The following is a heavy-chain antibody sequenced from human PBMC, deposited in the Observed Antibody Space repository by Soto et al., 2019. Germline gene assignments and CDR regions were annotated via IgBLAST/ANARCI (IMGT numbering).Heavy chain of an antibody. Sequence: QVRLVQSGAEVKKPGASVKVSCKASGYTFTSYDIYWVRQATGQGLEWMGWMHPNSGNTGYAQKFQGRVTMTRNTSITTAYMELSSLTSEDTAVYYCARGLSYRQDWGQGTLVTVSS. D-gene: IGHD1-26*01. CDR3: ARGLSYRQD. CDR2: MHPNSGNT. J-gene: IGHJ4*02. CDR1: GYTFTSYD. V-gene: IGHV1-8*01.